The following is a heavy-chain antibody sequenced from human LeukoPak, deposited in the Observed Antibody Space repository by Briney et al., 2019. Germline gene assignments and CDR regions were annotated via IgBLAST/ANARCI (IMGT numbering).Heavy chain of an antibody. CDR2: MTPNSGNT. D-gene: IGHD2-21*02. CDR1: GYTFTNYD. J-gene: IGHJ3*01. CDR3: AFCGGDCGGAFDV. Sequence: GASVKVSCKASGYTFTNYDINWLRQATGQGLEWMAWMTPNSGNTGHEQKFQGRLTMTRDISISTAYMELSSLRSEGTAVYYCAFCGGDCGGAFDVWGQGTMVTVSS. V-gene: IGHV1-8*01.